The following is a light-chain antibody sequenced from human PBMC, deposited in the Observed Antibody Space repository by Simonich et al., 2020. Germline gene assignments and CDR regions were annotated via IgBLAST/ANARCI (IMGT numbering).Light chain of an antibody. J-gene: IGLJ3*02. Sequence: QSALTQPRSVSGSPGQSVTISCTGTSSDVGGYNYVSWYQPHPGKAPKLMIYDVIKRPSGVPDRFSGSKSGNTATLTISGLQAEDEADYYCCSYAGSYTLVFGGGTKLTVL. CDR3: CSYAGSYTLV. CDR2: DVI. V-gene: IGLV2-11*01. CDR1: SSDVGGYNY.